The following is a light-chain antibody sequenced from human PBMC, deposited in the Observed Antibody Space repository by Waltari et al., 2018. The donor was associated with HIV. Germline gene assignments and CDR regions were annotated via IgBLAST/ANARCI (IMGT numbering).Light chain of an antibody. CDR3: QQYYSTPT. V-gene: IGKV1-NL1*01. CDR2: AAS. J-gene: IGKJ1*01. Sequence: DIQMTQSPSSLPASVGDSVTITCRASQAISNSLAWYQQKPGKAPKLLLYAASRLESGVPSSFSGGGTGTDYTLTISSLQPDHFATYYCQQYYSTPTFGQGTRVEIK. CDR1: QAISNS.